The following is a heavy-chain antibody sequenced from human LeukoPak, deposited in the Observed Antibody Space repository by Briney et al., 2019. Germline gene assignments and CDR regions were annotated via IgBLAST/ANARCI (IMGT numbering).Heavy chain of an antibody. D-gene: IGHD1-26*01. CDR3: AGVGATDYDY. CDR2: IYYSGST. Sequence: SETLSLTRTISGGSISSYYWSWIRQPPGKGLEWIGYIYYSGSTNYNPSLKSRVTISVDTSKNQFSLKLSSVTAADTAVYYCAGVGATDYDYWGQGTLVTVSS. V-gene: IGHV4-59*01. J-gene: IGHJ4*02. CDR1: GGSISSYY.